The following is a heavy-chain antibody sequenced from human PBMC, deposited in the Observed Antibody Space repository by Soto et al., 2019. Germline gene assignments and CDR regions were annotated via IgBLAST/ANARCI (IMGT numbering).Heavy chain of an antibody. CDR3: ARGQSGKYYGSGSYPFFDI. CDR1: GGSFSGYY. D-gene: IGHD3-10*01. CDR2: IKHSRST. Sequence: QVQLQQWGAGLLKPSETLSLTCAVYGGSFSGYYWSWIRQPPGKGLESIGEIKHSRSTNYNPSLKSRVTISVDTSKNLFCLKLSSVAAADTAVYYCARGQSGKYYGSGSYPFFDIWGQGTMVTLSS. V-gene: IGHV4-34*01. J-gene: IGHJ3*02.